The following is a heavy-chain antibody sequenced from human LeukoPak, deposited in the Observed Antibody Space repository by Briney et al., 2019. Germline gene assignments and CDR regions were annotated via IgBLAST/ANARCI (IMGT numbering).Heavy chain of an antibody. V-gene: IGHV3-21*01. CDR2: ISRSSTYI. CDR3: ARDSDSSFVGSFDI. CDR1: GSTFSSYS. D-gene: IGHD3-3*01. Sequence: GGSLRLSCAASGSTFSSYSMNWVRQAPGKGLEWVSSISRSSTYIYFADSVKGRFTISRDNAKNSLYMQMNSLRVEDTAVYYCARDSDSSFVGSFDIWGQGTMVTVSS. J-gene: IGHJ3*02.